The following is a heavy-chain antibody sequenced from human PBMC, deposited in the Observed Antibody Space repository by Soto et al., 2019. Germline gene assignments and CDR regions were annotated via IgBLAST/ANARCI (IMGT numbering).Heavy chain of an antibody. D-gene: IGHD3-22*01. CDR1: GGSFSGYF. Sequence: SETLSLTCAVYGGSFSGYFWSWIRQPPGKGLEWIGEIFHGGSTNYSPSLKSRVTISVDTSKNQFSLELSSVTAADTAVYYCARPHYDSNTFYYFFDYWGQGTLATVSS. CDR3: ARPHYDSNTFYYFFDY. J-gene: IGHJ4*02. V-gene: IGHV4-34*12. CDR2: IFHGGST.